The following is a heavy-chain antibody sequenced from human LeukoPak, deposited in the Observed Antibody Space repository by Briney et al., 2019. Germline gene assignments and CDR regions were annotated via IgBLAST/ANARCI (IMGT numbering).Heavy chain of an antibody. CDR3: ARLGSSWPHYYSDY. J-gene: IGHJ4*02. D-gene: IGHD6-13*01. V-gene: IGHV4-39*01. CDR1: XGSIXXGXYY. CDR2: IYYDGST. Sequence: PXETXXXTCTXXXGSIXXGXYYWXXXRXPPXXGVXXIXXIYYDGSTYYTPSLKSRVTISGDTSKNQFSLKLTSVTAADTAVYYCARLGSSWPHYYSDYWGQGTLVTVSS.